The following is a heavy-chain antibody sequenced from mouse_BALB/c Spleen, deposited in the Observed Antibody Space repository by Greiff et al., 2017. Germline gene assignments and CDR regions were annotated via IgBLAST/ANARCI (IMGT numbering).Heavy chain of an antibody. J-gene: IGHJ4*01. D-gene: IGHD2-14*01. CDR1: GFTFSSYG. CDR3: ARGGYRYDGAMDY. Sequence: EVKLVESGGDLVKPGGSLKLSCAASGFTFSSYGMYWVRQTPEKRLEWVATISDGGSYTYYPDSVKGRFTISRDNAKNNLYLQMSSLKSEDTAMYYCARGGYRYDGAMDYWGQGTSVTVSS. CDR2: ISDGGSYT. V-gene: IGHV5-4*02.